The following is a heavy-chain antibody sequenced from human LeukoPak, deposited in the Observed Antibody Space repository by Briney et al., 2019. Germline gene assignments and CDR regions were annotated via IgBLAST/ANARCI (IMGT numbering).Heavy chain of an antibody. CDR3: AKPLQYSSRWYFDY. V-gene: IGHV3-30*18. CDR1: GCTFSSYG. J-gene: IGHJ4*02. Sequence: PGGSLRLSCAASGCTFSSYGMDWVRQAPGKGLEWVAVISYDGSTKYYADSVKGRFTISRDNSKNTLYLQMDSLRAEDTAVYYCAKPLQYSSRWYFDYWGQGTLVTVSS. D-gene: IGHD6-13*01. CDR2: ISYDGSTK.